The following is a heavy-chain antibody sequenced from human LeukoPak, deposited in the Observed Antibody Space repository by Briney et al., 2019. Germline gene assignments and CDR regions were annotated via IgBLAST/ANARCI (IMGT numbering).Heavy chain of an antibody. V-gene: IGHV1-69*06. D-gene: IGHD5/OR15-5a*01. CDR1: GGTFSSYA. CDR3: ARQSTETNYYYYYMDV. J-gene: IGHJ6*03. CDR2: IIPIFGTA. Sequence: SVKVSCKASGGTFSSYAISWVRQAPGQGLEWMGGIIPIFGTANYAQKFQGRVTITADKSTSTAYMELRSLRSDDTAVYYCARQSTETNYYYYYMDVWGKGTTVTVSS.